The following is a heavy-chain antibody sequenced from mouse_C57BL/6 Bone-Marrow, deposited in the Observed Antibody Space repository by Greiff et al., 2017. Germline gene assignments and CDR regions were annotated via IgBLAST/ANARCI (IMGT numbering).Heavy chain of an antibody. V-gene: IGHV2-5*01. CDR2: IWSGGST. CDR3: AKRDGNWAWFAY. CDR1: GFSLTSYG. J-gene: IGHJ3*01. Sequence: QVQLQQSGPGLVQPSPTLSISCTVSGFSLTSYGVHWVRQSPGKGLEWMGVIWSGGSTDYYAAFMSRLSITTDNSKSQVFFKMNSLQADDTAIYYCAKRDGNWAWFAYWGQGTLVTVSA. D-gene: IGHD2-1*01.